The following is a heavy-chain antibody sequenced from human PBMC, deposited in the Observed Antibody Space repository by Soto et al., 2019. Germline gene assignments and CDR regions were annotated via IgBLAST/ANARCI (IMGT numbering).Heavy chain of an antibody. CDR1: GGTFSSYA. V-gene: IGHV1-69*06. D-gene: IGHD6-19*01. Sequence: SVKVSCKASGGTFSSYAISWVRQAPGQGLEWMGGIIPIFGTANYAQKFQGRVTITADKSTSTAYMELSSLRSEDTAVYYCARDRPIAVAAVDSYYYYGMDVWGQGTTVTVSS. CDR2: IIPIFGTA. J-gene: IGHJ6*02. CDR3: ARDRPIAVAAVDSYYYYGMDV.